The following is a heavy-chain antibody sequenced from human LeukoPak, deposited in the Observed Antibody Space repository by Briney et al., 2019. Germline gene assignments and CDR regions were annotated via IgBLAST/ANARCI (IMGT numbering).Heavy chain of an antibody. J-gene: IGHJ4*02. CDR3: ARDSINSGLYDS. CDR2: TFYRSKWDT. D-gene: IGHD6-19*01. V-gene: IGHV6-1*01. Sequence: SQTLSLTRGISGDSVSNSNAAWNWIRQSPSRGLEWLGRTFYRSKWDTEFAVSVKSRITINSDTSKNQFSLHLNSVTPEDTAMYYCARDSINSGLYDSWGQGTLVTVSS. CDR1: GDSVSNSNAA.